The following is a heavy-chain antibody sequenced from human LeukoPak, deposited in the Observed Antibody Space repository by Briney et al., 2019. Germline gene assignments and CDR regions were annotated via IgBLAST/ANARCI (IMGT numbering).Heavy chain of an antibody. V-gene: IGHV4-34*01. Sequence: PSETLSLTCAVYGGSFSGYYWSWIRQPPGKGLEWIGEINHSGSTNYNPSLKSRVTISVDTSKNQFSLKLSSATAADTAVYYCARVYYYDSSGYYFYYYYYGMDVWGQGTTVTVSS. CDR1: GGSFSGYY. J-gene: IGHJ6*02. D-gene: IGHD3-22*01. CDR2: INHSGST. CDR3: ARVYYYDSSGYYFYYYYYGMDV.